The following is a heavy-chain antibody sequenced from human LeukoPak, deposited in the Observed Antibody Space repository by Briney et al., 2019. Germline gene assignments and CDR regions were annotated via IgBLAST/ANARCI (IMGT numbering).Heavy chain of an antibody. CDR3: AKGYCSSSSCYSYAFDI. CDR1: GFTFSSYG. J-gene: IGHJ3*02. Sequence: GGSLRLSCAASGFTFSSYGMHWVRQAPGKGLEWVAVISYDGSNKYYADSVKGRFTISRDNSKNTLYLQMNSLRAEDTAVYYCAKGYCSSSSCYSYAFDIWGQGTVVTVSS. D-gene: IGHD2-2*01. V-gene: IGHV3-30*18. CDR2: ISYDGSNK.